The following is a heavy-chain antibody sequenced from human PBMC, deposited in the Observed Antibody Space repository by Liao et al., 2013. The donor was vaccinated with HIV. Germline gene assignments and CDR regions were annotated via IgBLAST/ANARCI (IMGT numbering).Heavy chain of an antibody. J-gene: IGHJ4*02. Sequence: QVQLQESGPGLVKPSQTLSLTCTVSGGSISSGSYYWSWIRQPAGKGLEWIGRIFTSGSTNYNPSLKSRVTMSVDTSKNQFSLKLSSVTAADTAVYYCAGGADLDNWGQGALVTVSS. V-gene: IGHV4-61*02. CDR2: IFTSGST. CDR3: AGGADLDN. CDR1: GGSISSGSYY.